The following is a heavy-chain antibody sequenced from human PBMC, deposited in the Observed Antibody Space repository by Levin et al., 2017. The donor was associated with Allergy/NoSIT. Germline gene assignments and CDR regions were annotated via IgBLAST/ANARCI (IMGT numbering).Heavy chain of an antibody. Sequence: PGGSLRLSCVASGFSFGDYTMHWVRRVPGKGLEWVSGISWNSFNIGYADSVKGRFIISRDNAKNSLYLEMNSLRTEDTGLYYCAKGWQYYYYGVDVWEQGTTVTVSS. CDR3: AKGWQYYYYGVDV. J-gene: IGHJ6*01. CDR2: ISWNSFNI. V-gene: IGHV3-9*01. CDR1: GFSFGDYT. D-gene: IGHD6-19*01.